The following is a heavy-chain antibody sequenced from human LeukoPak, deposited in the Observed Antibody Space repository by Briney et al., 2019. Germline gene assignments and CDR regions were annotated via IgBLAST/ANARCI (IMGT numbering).Heavy chain of an antibody. CDR2: ISGRGGST. CDR1: GFTFSSYA. D-gene: IGHD6-19*01. V-gene: IGHV3-23*01. CDR3: AKGVRAVAGTSWPN. J-gene: IGHJ4*02. Sequence: GGSLRLSCAASGFTFSSYAMSWVRQAPGKGLEWGSAISGRGGSTYFADSLKGRFIISRDNSKNTLYLQLNSLRAEDTAVYYCAKGVRAVAGTSWPNWGQGTLVTVSS.